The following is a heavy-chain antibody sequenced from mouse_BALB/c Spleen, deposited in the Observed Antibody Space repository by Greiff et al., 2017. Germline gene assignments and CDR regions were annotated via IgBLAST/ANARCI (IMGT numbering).Heavy chain of an antibody. CDR3: ARYDYDDGDYYAMDY. V-gene: IGHV2-9*02. CDR1: GFSLTSYG. D-gene: IGHD2-4*01. J-gene: IGHJ4*01. CDR2: IWAGGST. Sequence: VQLVESGPGLVAPSQSLSITCTVSGFSLTSYGVHWVRQPPGKGLEWLGVIWAGGSTNYNSALMSRLSISKDNSKSQVFLKMNSLQTDDTAMYYCARYDYDDGDYYAMDYWGQGTSVTVSS.